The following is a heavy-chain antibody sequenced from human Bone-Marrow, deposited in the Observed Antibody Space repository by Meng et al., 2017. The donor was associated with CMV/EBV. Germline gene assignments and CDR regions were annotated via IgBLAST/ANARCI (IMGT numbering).Heavy chain of an antibody. Sequence: GESLKISCAASGFTVSSNYMSWVRQAPGKGLEWVSSISSSSSYIYYADSVKGRFTISRDNAKNSLYLQMNSLRAEDTAVYYCARDSWFDPWGQGTLVTVSS. CDR1: GFTVSSNY. CDR2: ISSSSSYI. V-gene: IGHV3-21*01. J-gene: IGHJ5*02. CDR3: ARDSWFDP.